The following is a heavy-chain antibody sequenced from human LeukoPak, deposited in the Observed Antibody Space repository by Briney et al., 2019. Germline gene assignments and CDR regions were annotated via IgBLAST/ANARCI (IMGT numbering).Heavy chain of an antibody. CDR2: IYYSGST. CDR1: GGSISSSSYY. J-gene: IGHJ2*01. CDR3: ARGQYSSYKRGSGKNWYFDL. Sequence: PSETLSLTCTVSGGSISSSSYYWGWIRQPPGKGLEWIGSIYYSGSTYHNPSLKSRVTISVDTSKNQFSLKLGSVTAADTAVYYCARGQYSSYKRGSGKNWYFDLWGRGTLVTVSS. D-gene: IGHD6-6*01. V-gene: IGHV4-39*07.